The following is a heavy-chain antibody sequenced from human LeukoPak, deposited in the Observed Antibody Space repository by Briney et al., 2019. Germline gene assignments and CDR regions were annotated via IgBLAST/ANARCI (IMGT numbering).Heavy chain of an antibody. CDR2: IYPSGNT. V-gene: IGHV4-4*09. CDR3: ARHGLNYYFMDV. D-gene: IGHD2-8*01. CDR1: GDSFSNYY. J-gene: IGHJ6*03. Sequence: SETLSLTCTVSGDSFSNYYWSWIRQPPGKGLEWIGNIYPSGNTNSNPSLKSRVTMSVDTSKKQFSLKLSSVTAADTAVFYCARHGLNYYFMDVWGRGITVTVSS.